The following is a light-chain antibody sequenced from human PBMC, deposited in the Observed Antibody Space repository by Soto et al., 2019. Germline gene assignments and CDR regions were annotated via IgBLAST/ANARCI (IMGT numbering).Light chain of an antibody. V-gene: IGKV1-5*03. CDR3: LQYQSYWT. CDR1: QSISRQ. Sequence: DIQMTQSPSTLYASVGDRVSITCRASQSISRQLAWYQQKPGKAPNLLIYQASNLVTGVPSRFTGSGSGTEFTLTISSLQPDDLGTYYCLQYQSYWTFGQGTKVEVK. J-gene: IGKJ1*01. CDR2: QAS.